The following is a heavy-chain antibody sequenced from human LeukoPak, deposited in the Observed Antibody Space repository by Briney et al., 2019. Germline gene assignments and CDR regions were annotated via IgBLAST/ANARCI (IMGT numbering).Heavy chain of an antibody. CDR2: IYPGDSDT. D-gene: IGHD4-11*01. V-gene: IGHV5-51*01. Sequence: GAALKTSYKGAGSSFTSYWIGWGRPPAGKGEGRMGIIYPGDSDTRYSPSFQGHVTISADKSISTAYLQWSSLKASDTAMYYCARPDYSDLSFDYWGQGTLVTVSS. J-gene: IGHJ4*02. CDR1: GSSFTSYW. CDR3: ARPDYSDLSFDY.